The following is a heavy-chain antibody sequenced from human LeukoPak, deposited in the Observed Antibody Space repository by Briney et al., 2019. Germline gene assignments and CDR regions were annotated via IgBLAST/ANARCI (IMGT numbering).Heavy chain of an antibody. D-gene: IGHD6-13*01. CDR3: ARWYSSSWYRMFDP. CDR2: ISYDGSNK. Sequence: GGSLRLSCAVSGFTFSSYAMHWVRQAPGKGLEWVAVISYDGSNKYYADSVKGRFTISRDNSKNTLYLQMNSLRAQDTAVYYCARWYSSSWYRMFDPWGQGTLVTVSS. V-gene: IGHV3-30-3*01. CDR1: GFTFSSYA. J-gene: IGHJ5*02.